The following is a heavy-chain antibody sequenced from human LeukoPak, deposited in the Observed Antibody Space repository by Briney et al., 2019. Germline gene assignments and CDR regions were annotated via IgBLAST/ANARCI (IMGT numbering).Heavy chain of an antibody. Sequence: KPSETLSLTCTVSGGSISSYYWSWIRQPVGKGLEWIGRIYTSGSTNYHPSLKSRVPMSVDTSKNQFSLKLSSLTAPDTAVYYCARVGSLGNLFDYWGQGTLVAVSS. CDR1: GGSISSYY. V-gene: IGHV4-4*07. CDR3: ARVGSLGNLFDY. J-gene: IGHJ4*02. CDR2: IYTSGST. D-gene: IGHD1-14*01.